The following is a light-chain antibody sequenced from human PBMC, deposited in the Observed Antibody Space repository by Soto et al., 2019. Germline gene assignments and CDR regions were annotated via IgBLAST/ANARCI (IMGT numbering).Light chain of an antibody. Sequence: DIQMTQAPSTLSASVGDRVTITCRSSQTISNWLAWYQQQPGKAPKLLVYTASTLQSGVPSRFSGSGSGTEFTLTISSLQHDDFATYYCQQYYSDWTFGQGTKVDI. CDR3: QQYYSDWT. J-gene: IGKJ1*01. V-gene: IGKV1-5*03. CDR1: QTISNW. CDR2: TAS.